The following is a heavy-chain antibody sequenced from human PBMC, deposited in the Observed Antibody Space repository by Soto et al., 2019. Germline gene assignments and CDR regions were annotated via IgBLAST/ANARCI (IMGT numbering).Heavy chain of an antibody. CDR3: ARVARPFIVAWFDP. Sequence: ASVKVSCKASGYTFTSYGISWVRQAPGQGLEWMGWISAYNGNTNYAQKLQGRGTRTTDTSTSTAYMELRSLRSDDTAVYYCARVARPFIVAWFDPWGQGPLVPVSS. CDR2: ISAYNGNT. J-gene: IGHJ5*02. CDR1: GYTFTSYG. V-gene: IGHV1-18*01. D-gene: IGHD6-6*01.